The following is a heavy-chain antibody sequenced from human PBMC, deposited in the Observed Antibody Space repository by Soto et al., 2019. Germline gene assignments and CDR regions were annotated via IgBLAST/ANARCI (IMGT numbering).Heavy chain of an antibody. Sequence: QVQLVESGGGVVQPGRSLRLSCAASGFIFSTHAFHWVRQAPGKGLEWVALISYDGSQTYYGDAVKGRFTISRDNSKKTLYLQMNNVRAEDTALYYCARESKQWLRFYYIESWGQGTLVTVSS. CDR3: ARESKQWLRFYYIES. CDR2: ISYDGSQT. V-gene: IGHV3-30-3*01. D-gene: IGHD6-19*01. CDR1: GFIFSTHA. J-gene: IGHJ4*02.